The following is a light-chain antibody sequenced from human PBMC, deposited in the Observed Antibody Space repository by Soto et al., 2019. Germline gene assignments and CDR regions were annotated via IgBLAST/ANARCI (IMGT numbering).Light chain of an antibody. V-gene: IGKV3-15*01. CDR2: GAS. J-gene: IGKJ1*01. CDR1: QSVSTN. CDR3: QQYNHWWT. Sequence: EIGMTQSPATLSVSPGERATLSCRASQSVSTNLVWYQQKPGQAPRLLIYGASTRATGVPGRFSGTGSGTEFTLTISSLQSEDSAVYYCQQYNHWWTFGQGTQVEI.